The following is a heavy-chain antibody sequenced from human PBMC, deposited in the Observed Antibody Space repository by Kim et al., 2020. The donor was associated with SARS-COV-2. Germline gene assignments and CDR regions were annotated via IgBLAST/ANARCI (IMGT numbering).Heavy chain of an antibody. D-gene: IGHD3-10*01. V-gene: IGHV4-4*02. J-gene: IGHJ6*02. CDR3: ARVYGSGFVYYYGMDV. CDR1: GGSISSSNW. Sequence: SETLSLTCAVSGGSISSSNWWSWVRQPPGKGLEWIGEIYHSGSTNYNPSLKSRVTISVDKSKNQFSLKLSSVTAADTAVYYCARVYGSGFVYYYGMDVWGQGTTVTGSS. CDR2: IYHSGST.